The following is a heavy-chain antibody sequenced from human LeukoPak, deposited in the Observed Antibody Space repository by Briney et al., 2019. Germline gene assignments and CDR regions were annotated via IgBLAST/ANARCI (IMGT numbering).Heavy chain of an antibody. V-gene: IGHV3-7*01. D-gene: IGHD1-26*01. Sequence: PVGSLRLSCAASGFTFSSYWMTWVRQAPGKGLEWVADINQDGGDKYYLDSVRGRFTISRDNAKPSLYLQMNSLRADDTDAFNFSRGGASYAEANYWGQGTLVTVSS. CDR1: GFTFSSYW. CDR3: SRGGASYAEANY. CDR2: INQDGGDK. J-gene: IGHJ4*02.